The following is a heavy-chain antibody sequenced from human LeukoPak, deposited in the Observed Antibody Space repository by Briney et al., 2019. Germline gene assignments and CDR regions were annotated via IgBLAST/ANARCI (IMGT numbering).Heavy chain of an antibody. CDR2: ISYDGSNK. D-gene: IGHD5-18*01. V-gene: IGHV3-30-3*01. CDR3: ARDTAMAWYDIGPHYYYYGMDV. CDR1: GFTFSSYA. Sequence: GGPLRLSCAASGFTFSSYAMHWVRQAPGKGLEWVAVISYDGSNKYYADSVKGRFTISRDNSKNTLYLQMNSLRAEDTAVYYCARDTAMAWYDIGPHYYYYGMDVWGQGTTVTVSS. J-gene: IGHJ6*02.